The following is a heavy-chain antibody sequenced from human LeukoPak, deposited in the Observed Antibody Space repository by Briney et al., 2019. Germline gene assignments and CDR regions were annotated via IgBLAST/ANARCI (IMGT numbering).Heavy chain of an antibody. J-gene: IGHJ2*01. CDR2: IMPLFGTA. CDR3: ARHDWGVVYWYFDL. V-gene: IGHV1-69*06. D-gene: IGHD7-27*01. Sequence: GASVKVSCKASGYTFTSYGISWVRRAPGQGLEWMGGIMPLFGTAKNAQKFQGRVTITADKSTSTAYMELSSLRSEDTAVYYCARHDWGVVYWYFDLWGRGTLVTVSS. CDR1: GYTFTSYG.